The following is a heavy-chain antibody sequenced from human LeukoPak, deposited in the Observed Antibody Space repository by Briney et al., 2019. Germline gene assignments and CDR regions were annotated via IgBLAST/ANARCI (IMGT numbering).Heavy chain of an antibody. V-gene: IGHV3-64*04. CDR3: AREFRVLPDI. Sequence: GGSLRLSCSASGFTFSSNPMHWVRQAPGRGLEYVSAISSNGDRTSYADSVQGRFTISRDNSKNTLYLQMNSLRDEDTAVYYCAREFRVLPDIWGQGTMVTVSS. CDR1: GFTFSSNP. J-gene: IGHJ3*02. D-gene: IGHD2-8*02. CDR2: ISSNGDRT.